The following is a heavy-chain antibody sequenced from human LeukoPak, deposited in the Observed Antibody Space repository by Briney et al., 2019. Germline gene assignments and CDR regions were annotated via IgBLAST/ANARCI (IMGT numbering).Heavy chain of an antibody. V-gene: IGHV1-69*04. Sequence: PVKVSCKASGGTFSSYAISWVRQAPGQGLEWMRRIIPIFGIANYAQKFQGRVTITADKSTSTAYMELSSLRSEDTAVYYCARIDYYYGMDVWGQGTTVTVSS. J-gene: IGHJ6*02. CDR1: GGTFSSYA. CDR2: IIPIFGIA. CDR3: ARIDYYYGMDV. D-gene: IGHD2-15*01.